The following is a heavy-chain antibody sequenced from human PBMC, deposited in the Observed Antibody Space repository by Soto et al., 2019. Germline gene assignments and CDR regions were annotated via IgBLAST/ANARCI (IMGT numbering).Heavy chain of an antibody. CDR2: MYYTGST. Sequence: QVQLQESGPGLVKPSETLSLNCTVSGGSISSFYWSWIRQSPGKGLEWIGYMYYTGSTVYNPSLKSRVTISLDSSKTQFALKLSSVTAADTAVYYCARVMYGSGSYLHTFDSWGQGTLVTVSS. CDR1: GGSISSFY. J-gene: IGHJ4*02. D-gene: IGHD3-10*01. CDR3: ARVMYGSGSYLHTFDS. V-gene: IGHV4-59*01.